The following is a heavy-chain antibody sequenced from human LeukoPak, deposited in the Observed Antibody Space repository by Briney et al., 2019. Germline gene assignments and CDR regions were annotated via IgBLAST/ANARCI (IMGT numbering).Heavy chain of an antibody. Sequence: SETLSLTCTVSGGSISSDYWSWIRQPPGKGLEWIGFTHYRGNTDYNPSLKSRVTISVDTSKNQFSLKLSSVTAADTAVYYCARLGAAAGEFDYWGQGTLVTVSS. CDR1: GGSISSDY. D-gene: IGHD6-13*01. CDR2: THYRGNT. V-gene: IGHV4-59*08. J-gene: IGHJ4*02. CDR3: ARLGAAAGEFDY.